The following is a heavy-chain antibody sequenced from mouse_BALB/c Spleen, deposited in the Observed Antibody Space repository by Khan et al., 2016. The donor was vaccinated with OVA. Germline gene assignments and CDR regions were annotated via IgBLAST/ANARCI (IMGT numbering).Heavy chain of an antibody. CDR3: ACGVYVGFAY. D-gene: IGHD2-12*01. CDR2: ILPGSGNT. V-gene: IGHV1-9*01. J-gene: IGHJ3*01. Sequence: QVQLQQSGAELMKPGASVKISCKATGYTFSSYWIEWVKQRPGHGFEWIGDILPGSGNTNYNEKFRGKATFTADTSSNTAYMQLSSLTSEDSAVYYCACGVYVGFAYWCLVTLVTVSS. CDR1: GYTFSSYW.